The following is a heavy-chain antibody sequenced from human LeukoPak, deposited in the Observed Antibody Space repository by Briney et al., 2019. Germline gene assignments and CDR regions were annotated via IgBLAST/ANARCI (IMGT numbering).Heavy chain of an antibody. CDR1: GGSISSYY. CDR3: ARRGSLGYSYGLYYFDY. Sequence: SETLSLTCTVSGGSISSYYWSWIRQPPGKGLEWIGYIYYSGSTNYNPSLKSRVTISVDTSKNQFSLKLSSVTAADTAVCYCARRGSLGYSYGLYYFDYWGQGTLVTVSS. CDR2: IYYSGST. V-gene: IGHV4-59*08. J-gene: IGHJ4*02. D-gene: IGHD5-18*01.